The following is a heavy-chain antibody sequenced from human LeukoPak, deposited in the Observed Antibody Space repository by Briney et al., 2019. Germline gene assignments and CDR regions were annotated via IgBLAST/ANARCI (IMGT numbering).Heavy chain of an antibody. J-gene: IGHJ4*02. V-gene: IGHV3-43*01. CDR2: VNWHGTT. Sequence: GGSLRLSCAASGFIFEDYTMHWVRQVPGKTLEWVSLVNWHGTTYYADSLKGRFTISRDNSKTSLYLQMDSLRNEDTAFYYCAKDLTYESSGSVIDNWGLGTLVTVSS. D-gene: IGHD3-22*01. CDR3: AKDLTYESSGSVIDN. CDR1: GFIFEDYT.